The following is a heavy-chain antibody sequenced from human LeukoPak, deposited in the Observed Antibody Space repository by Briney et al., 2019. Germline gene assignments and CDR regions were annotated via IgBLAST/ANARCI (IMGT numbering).Heavy chain of an antibody. V-gene: IGHV3-49*04. CDR3: TRDVSGYNYGYVWFDY. Sequence: PGGSLRLSCRTSGFTFGDYAMTWVRQAPGKGLEWVGFIGGKPHGGTTQYAASVKGRFTISRDDSKSIAYLQMNSMKTEDTAVYYCTRDVSGYNYGYVWFDYWGQGTPVTVSS. CDR2: IGGKPHGGTT. J-gene: IGHJ4*02. D-gene: IGHD5-18*01. CDR1: GFTFGDYA.